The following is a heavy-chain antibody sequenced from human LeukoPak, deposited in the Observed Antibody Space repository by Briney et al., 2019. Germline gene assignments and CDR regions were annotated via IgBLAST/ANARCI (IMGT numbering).Heavy chain of an antibody. CDR1: GYTFTIFH. J-gene: IGHJ3*02. Sequence: ASVKVSCKASGYTFTIFHIHWVRQAPGQGLEWMGMINPSDGSTNYAQKFQGRVTMTSDMSTCTVAMDLSSLRSDDTAVYYCARESTFRLLRNVSDIWGQGTMVTVSS. CDR2: INPSDGST. D-gene: IGHD5-12*01. CDR3: ARESTFRLLRNVSDI. V-gene: IGHV1-46*01.